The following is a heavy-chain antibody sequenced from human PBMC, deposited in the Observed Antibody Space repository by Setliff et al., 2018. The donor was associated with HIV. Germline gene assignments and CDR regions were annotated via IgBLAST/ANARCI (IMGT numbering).Heavy chain of an antibody. CDR3: ARSPLYSGYERYYFDY. CDR2: INHSGST. CDR1: GGSFSAYY. Sequence: SETLSLTCAVYGGSFSAYYWTWIRQPPGKGLEWIGEINHSGSTYYNPSLRSRVTLSVDRSKTQFSLKLSSVTAADTAVYYCARSPLYSGYERYYFDYWGQGTLVTVSS. J-gene: IGHJ4*02. V-gene: IGHV4-34*01. D-gene: IGHD5-12*01.